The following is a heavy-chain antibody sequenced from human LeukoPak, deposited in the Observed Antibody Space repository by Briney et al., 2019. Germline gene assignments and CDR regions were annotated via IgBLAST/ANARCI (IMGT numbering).Heavy chain of an antibody. J-gene: IGHJ4*02. D-gene: IGHD3-10*01. CDR1: GFTFSSYG. CDR3: ARSYGSGSYYYFDY. Sequence: PGGSLRLSCAASGFTFSSYGMHWVRQAPGKGLEWVAVISYDGSNKYYADSVKGRFTISRDNSKNTLYLQMNSLRAEDTAVYYCARSYGSGSYYYFDYWGQGTLVTVSS. V-gene: IGHV3-30*03. CDR2: ISYDGSNK.